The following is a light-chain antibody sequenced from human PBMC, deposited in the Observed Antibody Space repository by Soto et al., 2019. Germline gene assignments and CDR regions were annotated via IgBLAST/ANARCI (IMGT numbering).Light chain of an antibody. CDR1: QSVSTY. J-gene: IGKJ1*01. CDR2: DAF. V-gene: IGKV3-11*01. Sequence: EMVLTQSPATLSLSPGERATLSCRASQSVSTYLAWYQQKPGLAPRLLIYDAFNRATGIPARFSGSGSGTDFTLTTSSLEPEDFAVYYCQQRSNWPWTFGQGTKVDIK. CDR3: QQRSNWPWT.